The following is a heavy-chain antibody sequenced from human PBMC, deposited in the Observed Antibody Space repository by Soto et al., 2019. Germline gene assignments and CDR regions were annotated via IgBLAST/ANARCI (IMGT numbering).Heavy chain of an antibody. J-gene: IGHJ6*02. CDR1: GYSFTSHW. D-gene: IGHD3-9*01. V-gene: IGHV5-51*01. CDR3: ARLSDLTGYYTPYYYYYGMDV. CDR2: IYPGDPDT. Sequence: PGESLKISCKGSGYSFTSHWIGWVRQMPGKGLEWMGIIYPGDPDTRYSPSFQGQVTISADKSISTAYLQWSSLKASDTAMYYCARLSDLTGYYTPYYYYYGMDVWGQGTTVTVSS.